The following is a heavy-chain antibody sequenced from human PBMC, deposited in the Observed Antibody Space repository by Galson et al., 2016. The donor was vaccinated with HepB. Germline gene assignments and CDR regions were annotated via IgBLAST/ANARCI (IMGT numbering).Heavy chain of an antibody. Sequence: SVKVSCKASGFTLSNYGISWVRQAPGQGLEYMGWISGCNGDTKYAQKVQGRVTLTTDTSTSTAYMELRSLRSDDTAVYYCARREISTIFDYFDYWGQGTLVTVSS. CDR1: GFTLSNYG. V-gene: IGHV1-18*01. CDR3: ARREISTIFDYFDY. CDR2: ISGCNGDT. D-gene: IGHD5-24*01. J-gene: IGHJ4*02.